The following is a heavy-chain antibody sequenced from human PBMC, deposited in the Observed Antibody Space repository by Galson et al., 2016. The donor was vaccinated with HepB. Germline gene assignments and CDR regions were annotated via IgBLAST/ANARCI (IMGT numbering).Heavy chain of an antibody. CDR2: ISDIGANT. Sequence: SLRLSCAGSGFIFNSHAMSWVRQAPGKGLELVSAISDIGANTYHADFVKGRFTISRDNSKNTMYLQMNSLRVEDTAVHYCAARYWEFLMVFDYWGQGTLVTVSS. J-gene: IGHJ4*02. V-gene: IGHV3-23*01. D-gene: IGHD2-8*02. CDR3: AARYWEFLMVFDY. CDR1: GFIFNSHA.